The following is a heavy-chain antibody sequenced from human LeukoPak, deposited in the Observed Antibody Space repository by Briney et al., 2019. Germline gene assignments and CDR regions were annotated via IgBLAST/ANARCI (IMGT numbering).Heavy chain of an antibody. J-gene: IGHJ4*02. CDR3: AKPKTPYGDYVSWFDY. V-gene: IGHV3-11*01. CDR1: GFKFSDYY. Sequence: PGGSLRLSCAASGFKFSDYYMTWIRQAPGKGLEWVSYISNSSDSIYYADSVEGRFTISRDNAKNSLYLQMNSLRAEDTAVYYCAKPKTPYGDYVSWFDYWGQGTLVTVSS. CDR2: ISNSSDSI. D-gene: IGHD4-17*01.